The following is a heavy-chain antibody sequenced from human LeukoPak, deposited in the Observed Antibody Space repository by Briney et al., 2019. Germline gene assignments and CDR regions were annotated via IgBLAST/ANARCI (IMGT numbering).Heavy chain of an antibody. CDR2: IRYDGSNK. CDR1: GFTFSSYG. V-gene: IGHV3-30*02. D-gene: IGHD3-10*01. Sequence: PGGSLRLSCAASGFTFSSYGMHWVRQAPGKGLEWVAFIRYDGSNKYYADSVKGRFTISRDNSKNPLYLQMNSLRAEDTAVYYCAKTYYYGSGSHHDAFDIWGQGTMVTVSS. CDR3: AKTYYYGSGSHHDAFDI. J-gene: IGHJ3*02.